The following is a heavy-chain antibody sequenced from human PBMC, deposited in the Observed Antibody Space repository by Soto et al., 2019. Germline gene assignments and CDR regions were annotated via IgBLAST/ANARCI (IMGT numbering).Heavy chain of an antibody. CDR3: ARDPGYHGSRKGWFDP. J-gene: IGHJ5*02. CDR1: GGTFSSYA. D-gene: IGHD3-10*01. Sequence: QVQLVQSGAEVKKPGSSVKVSCKASGGTFSSYAISWVRQAPGQGLEWMGGIIPIFGAANYAQKFQGRVTITADESTSTAYMELSSLRSEDTAVYYCARDPGYHGSRKGWFDPWGQGTLVTASS. CDR2: IIPIFGAA. V-gene: IGHV1-69*01.